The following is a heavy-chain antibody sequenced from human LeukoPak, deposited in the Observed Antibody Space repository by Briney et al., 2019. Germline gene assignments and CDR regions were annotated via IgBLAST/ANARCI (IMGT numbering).Heavy chain of an antibody. J-gene: IGHJ3*02. CDR2: IYSTGST. CDR1: GDSISSYY. Sequence: SETLSLTCTVSGDSISSYYCNWIRQPAGKGLEYIGRIYSTGSTNYNPSLKSRVTMSVDTSKNHFSLKLSSVTAADTAVYYCATNTSILAFDIWGQGTMVTVSS. V-gene: IGHV4-4*07. D-gene: IGHD3-3*01. CDR3: ATNTSILAFDI.